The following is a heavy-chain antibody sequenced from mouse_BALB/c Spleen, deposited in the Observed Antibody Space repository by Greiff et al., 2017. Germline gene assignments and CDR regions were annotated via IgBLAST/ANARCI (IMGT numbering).Heavy chain of an antibody. V-gene: IGHV14-3*02. CDR2: IDPANGNT. Sequence: EVQLQQSGAELVKPGASVKLSCTASGFNIKDTYMHWVKQRPEQGLEWIGRIDPANGNTKYDPKFQGKATITADTSSNTAYLQLSSLTSEDTAVYYCAGDYDYDNFDYWGQGTTLTVSS. CDR1: GFNIKDTY. J-gene: IGHJ2*01. D-gene: IGHD2-4*01. CDR3: AGDYDYDNFDY.